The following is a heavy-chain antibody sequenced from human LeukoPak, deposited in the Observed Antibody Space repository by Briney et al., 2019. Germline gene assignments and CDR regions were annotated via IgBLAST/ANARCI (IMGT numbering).Heavy chain of an antibody. CDR2: ISYDGSNK. V-gene: IGHV3-30*03. D-gene: IGHD3-16*01. CDR3: ARALFMDP. CDR1: GFTFSSYG. Sequence: GRSLRLSCAASGFTFSSYGMHWVRQAPGKGLEWVAVISYDGSNKYYADSVKGRFTISRDNSKNTLYLQMNSLRAEDTAVYYCARALFMDPWGQGTLDTVSS. J-gene: IGHJ5*02.